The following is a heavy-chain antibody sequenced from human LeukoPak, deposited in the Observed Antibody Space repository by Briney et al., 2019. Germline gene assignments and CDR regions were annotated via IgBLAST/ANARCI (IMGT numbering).Heavy chain of an antibody. V-gene: IGHV4-59*12. Sequence: SETLSLTCTVSGGSISSYYWSWIRQPPGKGLEWIGYIYYSGSTNYNPSLKSRVTISVDTSKNQFSLKLSSVTAADTAVYYCARDSGPYCSSTSCYRQLAMDVWGKGTTVTVSS. J-gene: IGHJ6*03. CDR1: GGSISSYY. CDR2: IYYSGST. D-gene: IGHD2-2*01. CDR3: ARDSGPYCSSTSCYRQLAMDV.